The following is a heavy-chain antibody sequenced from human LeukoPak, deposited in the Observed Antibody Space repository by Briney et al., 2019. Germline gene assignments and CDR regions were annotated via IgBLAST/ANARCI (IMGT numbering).Heavy chain of an antibody. D-gene: IGHD2-8*01. CDR1: GLTFSDTY. CDR3: ARDDGLF. Sequence: GGSLRLSCAASGLTFSDTYMSWVRQAPGKGLEWVSLMYAGGNTYYSDSVKGRFTISRDTSKNTLSLQMNNLRVEDTAIYYCARDDGLFWGQGTLVTICS. V-gene: IGHV3-66*01. J-gene: IGHJ4*02. CDR2: MYAGGNT.